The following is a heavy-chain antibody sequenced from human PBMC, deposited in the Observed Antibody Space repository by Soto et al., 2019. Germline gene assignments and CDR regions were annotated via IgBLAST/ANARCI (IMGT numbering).Heavy chain of an antibody. CDR3: TRGWGYFDY. D-gene: IGHD7-27*01. J-gene: IGHJ4*02. CDR1: GDSITSYH. Sequence: ASETLSLTCTVSGDSITSYHWTWIRQPPGKGLEWIGYIQYSGNTNYNPSLKSRITMSLDTSKKQFSLKLSSVTAADTAVYYCTRGWGYFDYWGQGTVVTVSS. CDR2: IQYSGNT. V-gene: IGHV4-59*01.